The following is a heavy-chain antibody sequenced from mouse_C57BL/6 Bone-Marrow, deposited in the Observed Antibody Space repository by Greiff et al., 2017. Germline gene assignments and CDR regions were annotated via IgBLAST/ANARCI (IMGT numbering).Heavy chain of an antibody. J-gene: IGHJ3*01. CDR3: ARDGLRRAY. D-gene: IGHD1-1*01. CDR2: INPSTGGT. Sequence: VQLQQSGPELVKPGASVKISCKASGYSFTGYYMNWVKQSPEKSLEWIGEINPSTGGTTYNQKFKAKATLTVDKSSSTAYMQLKSLTSEDSAVYYCARDGLRRAYWGQGTLVTVSA. V-gene: IGHV1-42*01. CDR1: GYSFTGYY.